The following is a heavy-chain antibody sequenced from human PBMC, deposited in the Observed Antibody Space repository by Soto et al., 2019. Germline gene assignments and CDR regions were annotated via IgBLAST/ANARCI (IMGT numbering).Heavy chain of an antibody. V-gene: IGHV4-4*07. CDR1: GDTMIGFY. CDR3: TRDDANYNILTGLGGYFDV. D-gene: IGHD3-9*01. J-gene: IGHJ4*02. Sequence: HVQLRESGPGLVRPSETLSLTCSVSGDTMIGFYWNWFRQPAGKGLEWIGRVYSDGSTNYNPSLKSRLNISVDTSKQQFSLSLSSVTAADTAVYYCTRDDANYNILTGLGGYFDVWSQGTLVTVSS. CDR2: VYSDGST.